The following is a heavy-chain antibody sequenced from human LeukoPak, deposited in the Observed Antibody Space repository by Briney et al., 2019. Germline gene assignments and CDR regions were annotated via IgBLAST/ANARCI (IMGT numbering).Heavy chain of an antibody. CDR1: GGSMKNYY. CDR3: ARDAAGEGRLVITWFDA. CDR2: IHDTRGT. D-gene: IGHD3-9*01. Sequence: SETLSLTCTVSGGSMKNYYWSWIRQPPGKGLEWIGYIHDTRGTNYNPYLKSQVTMSLDTSKNHFSLSLNSVTAADTAVYFCARDAAGEGRLVITWFDAWGQGTLVTVSS. J-gene: IGHJ5*02. V-gene: IGHV4-59*01.